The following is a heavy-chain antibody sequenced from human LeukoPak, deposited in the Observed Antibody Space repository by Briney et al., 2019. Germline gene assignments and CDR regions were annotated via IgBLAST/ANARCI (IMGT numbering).Heavy chain of an antibody. CDR3: ARGEGGILATPEDS. J-gene: IGHJ4*02. CDR1: GFAVSSNY. Sequence: PGGSLRLSCAASGFAVSSNYMSWVRQAPGKGPEWVSVIYNTGDTYYIGSVKGRFTISRDNSKNTLHLQMNSLRVEDTAVYYCARGEGGILATPEDSWGQGTLVTVSS. D-gene: IGHD1-14*01. CDR2: IYNTGDT. V-gene: IGHV3-53*01.